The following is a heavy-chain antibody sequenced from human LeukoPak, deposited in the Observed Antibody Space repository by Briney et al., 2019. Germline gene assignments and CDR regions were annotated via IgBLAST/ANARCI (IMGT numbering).Heavy chain of an antibody. D-gene: IGHD2-2*01. CDR1: GGTFSSYA. CDR2: IIPIFGTA. V-gene: IGHV1-69*01. J-gene: IGHJ4*02. CDR3: ARDYCSRTSCSRPYFDY. Sequence: SVKVSCKASGGTFSSYAISWVRQAPGQGLEWMGGIIPIFGTANYAQKFQGRVTITADESTSTAYMELSSLRSEDTAVYYCARDYCSRTSCSRPYFDYWGQGTLVTVSS.